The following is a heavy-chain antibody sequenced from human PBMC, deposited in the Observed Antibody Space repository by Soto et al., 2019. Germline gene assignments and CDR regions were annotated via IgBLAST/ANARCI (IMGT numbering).Heavy chain of an antibody. V-gene: IGHV3-13*01. CDR3: ARGNVAGPNFDY. CDR2: IGTAGDT. CDR1: GFTFSSYD. D-gene: IGHD6-19*01. J-gene: IGHJ4*02. Sequence: GGSLRLSCAASGFTFSSYDMHWVRQATGKGLEWVSAIGTAGDTYYPGSVKGRFTISRENAKNSLYLQMNSLRAGDTAVHYCARGNVAGPNFDYWGQGTLVTVSS.